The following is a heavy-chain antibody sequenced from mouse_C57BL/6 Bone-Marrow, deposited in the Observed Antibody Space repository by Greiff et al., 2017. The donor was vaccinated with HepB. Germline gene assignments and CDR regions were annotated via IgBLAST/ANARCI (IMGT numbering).Heavy chain of an antibody. CDR3: AIYYDGSSYRYFDV. D-gene: IGHD1-1*01. Sequence: VQLQQSVAELVRPGASVKLSCTASGFTIKNTYMHWVKQSPEQGLEWIGRIDPANGNTKYAPKFQGKATITADTSSNTAYLQLSILTSEDTAFYYCAIYYDGSSYRYFDVWGTGTTVTVSS. J-gene: IGHJ1*03. CDR2: IDPANGNT. V-gene: IGHV14-3*01. CDR1: GFTIKNTY.